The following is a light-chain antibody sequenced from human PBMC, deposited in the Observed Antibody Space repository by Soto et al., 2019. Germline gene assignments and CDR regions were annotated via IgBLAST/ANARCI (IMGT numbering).Light chain of an antibody. CDR2: LGS. V-gene: IGKV2-28*01. Sequence: EIVMTQSPLSLTVTPGEPASISCKSSQSLQHNNGNTLLDWYMQKPGQSPQLLIYLGSRRAPGGPDRVSGSGSGTDFTLRISTVEADDAASYYCMQALQTPRTFGQGTKLEI. J-gene: IGKJ1*01. CDR1: QSLQHNNGNTL. CDR3: MQALQTPRT.